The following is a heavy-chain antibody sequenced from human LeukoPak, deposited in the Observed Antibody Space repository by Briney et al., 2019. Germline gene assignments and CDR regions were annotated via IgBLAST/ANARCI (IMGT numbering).Heavy chain of an antibody. CDR1: GFTFSSYA. CDR2: ISGSGGSR. J-gene: IGHJ5*02. Sequence: GGSLRLSCAAPGFTFSSYAMSWVRQAPGKGLEWVSAISGSGGSRYYADSVKGRFTISRDNSKNTLYLQMNSLRAEDTAVYYCAKAGDYGDFNWFDPWGQGTLVTVSS. D-gene: IGHD4-17*01. CDR3: AKAGDYGDFNWFDP. V-gene: IGHV3-23*01.